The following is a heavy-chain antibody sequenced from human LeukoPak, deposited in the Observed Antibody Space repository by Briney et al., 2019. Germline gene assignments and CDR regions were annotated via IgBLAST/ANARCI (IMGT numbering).Heavy chain of an antibody. CDR3: ARTYDFGRGPPGDAFDN. V-gene: IGHV4-34*01. CDR2: INHSGST. D-gene: IGHD3-3*01. CDR1: GGSFSGYY. J-gene: IGHJ3*02. Sequence: PSETLSLTCAVYGGSFSGYYWSWIRQPPGKGLEWIGEINHSGSTNYNPSLKSRVTISVDTSKNQFSLKLSSVTAADTAVYYCARTYDFGRGPPGDAFDNWGPGTWVIVSA.